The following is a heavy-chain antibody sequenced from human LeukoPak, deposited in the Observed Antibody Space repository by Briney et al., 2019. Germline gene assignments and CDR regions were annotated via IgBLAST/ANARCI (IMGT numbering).Heavy chain of an antibody. CDR2: INVGNANT. J-gene: IGHJ4*02. V-gene: IGHV1-3*01. D-gene: IGHD2-21*02. Sequence: ASVKVSCKASGYTFTTYAIHWVRQAPGQGLEWMGWINVGNANTRYSQKFQGRVTITRDTSASTAYIEMSSLRSEDTAVYYCARAYCGGDCYSDYWGQGTLVTVSS. CDR1: GYTFTTYA. CDR3: ARAYCGGDCYSDY.